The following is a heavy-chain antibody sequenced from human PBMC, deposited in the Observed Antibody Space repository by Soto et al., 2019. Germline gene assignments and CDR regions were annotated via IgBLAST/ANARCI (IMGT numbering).Heavy chain of an antibody. D-gene: IGHD3-16*02. CDR1: GGTFSSYA. CDR3: ARGSYRYKPDYYYYGMDV. V-gene: IGHV1-69*12. Sequence: QVQLVQSGAEVKKPGSSVKVSCKASGGTFSSYAISWVRQAPGQGLEWMGGIIPIFGTANYAQKFQGRVTITADEATXTXYMGLSSLRSEDTAVYYWARGSYRYKPDYYYYGMDVWGQGTTVTVSS. CDR2: IIPIFGTA. J-gene: IGHJ6*02.